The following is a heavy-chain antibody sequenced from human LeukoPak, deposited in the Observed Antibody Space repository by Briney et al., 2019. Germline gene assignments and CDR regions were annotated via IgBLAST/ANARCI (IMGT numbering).Heavy chain of an antibody. CDR3: ASISRFGRYFDY. CDR2: IYTSGST. V-gene: IGHV4-61*02. CDR1: GGSISSGSYY. D-gene: IGHD3-16*01. J-gene: IGHJ4*02. Sequence: PSQTLSLTCTVSGGSISSGSYYWSWIRQPAGKGLEWIGRIYTSGSTNYNPSLKSRVTISVDTSKNQFSLKLSSVTAADTAVYYCASISRFGRYFDYWGQGTLVTVSS.